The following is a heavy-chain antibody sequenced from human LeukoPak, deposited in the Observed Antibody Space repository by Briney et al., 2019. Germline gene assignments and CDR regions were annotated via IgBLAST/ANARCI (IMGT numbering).Heavy chain of an antibody. CDR2: IYTSGST. CDR3: ARDSDSSGYYSPYYYMDV. V-gene: IGHV4-4*07. CDR1: GGSISSYY. J-gene: IGHJ6*03. Sequence: PSETLSLTCTVSGGSISSYYWSWIRQPAGKGPEWIGRIYTSGSTNYNPSLKSRVTMSVDTSKNQFSLKLSSVTAADTAVYYCARDSDSSGYYSPYYYMDVWGKGTTVTISS. D-gene: IGHD3-22*01.